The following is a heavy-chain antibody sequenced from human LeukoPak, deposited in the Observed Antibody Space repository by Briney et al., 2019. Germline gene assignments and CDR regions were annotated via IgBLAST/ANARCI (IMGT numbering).Heavy chain of an antibody. CDR1: GYTFTSYD. CDR2: MNPNSGNT. J-gene: IGHJ6*03. CDR3: ARAVGGYYYYYMDV. V-gene: IGHV1-8*03. D-gene: IGHD1-26*01. Sequence: ASVKVSCKASGYTFTSYDINWVRQATGQGLEWMGWMNPNSGNTGYAQKFQGRVTITRNTSISTAYMELSSLRSEDTAVYYCARAVGGYYYYYMDVWGKGTTVTVSS.